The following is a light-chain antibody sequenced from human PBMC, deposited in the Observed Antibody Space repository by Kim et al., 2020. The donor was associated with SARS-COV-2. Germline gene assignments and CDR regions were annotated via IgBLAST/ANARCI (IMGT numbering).Light chain of an antibody. CDR2: GAS. Sequence: CQGERSARFCRARQSVSCRYLAWCQQRPGRAPRLLVYGASSRASGIPDRFSGSGSGTDFALTISRLEPEDFAVYCCQQYGSSPMYTFGQGTKLGI. V-gene: IGKV3-20*01. CDR1: QSVSCRY. J-gene: IGKJ2*01. CDR3: QQYGSSPMYT.